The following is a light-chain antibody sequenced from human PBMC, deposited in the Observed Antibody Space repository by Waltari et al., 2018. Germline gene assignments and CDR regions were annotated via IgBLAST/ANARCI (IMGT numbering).Light chain of an antibody. CDR3: QHYVGLPVT. J-gene: IGKJ1*01. CDR2: DAY. CDR1: PSIGKY. V-gene: IGKV3-20*01. Sequence: DIVLMQFPGTLSLSAGERATLSCRGSPSIGKYLAWYQLRPGQAPRLLIYDAYIRAAGIPDRFSVSWSGTDFSLTISRLEPDDFAMYYCQHYVGLPVTFGQGTKVEIK.